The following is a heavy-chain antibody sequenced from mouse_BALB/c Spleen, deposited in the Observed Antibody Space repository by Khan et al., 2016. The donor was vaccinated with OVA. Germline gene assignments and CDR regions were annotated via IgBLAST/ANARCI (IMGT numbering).Heavy chain of an antibody. Sequence: EVELVESGGGLVQPGGSLKLSCAASGFTFSSYGMSWVRQTPDKRLELVATINSNGGSTYYQDSVKGRFTISRDNAKNTLYLQMSRLKSEDTSMYYCAIMARTINWGQGTTLTVSS. V-gene: IGHV5-6-3*01. CDR1: GFTFSSYG. CDR2: INSNGGST. CDR3: AIMARTIN. J-gene: IGHJ2*01.